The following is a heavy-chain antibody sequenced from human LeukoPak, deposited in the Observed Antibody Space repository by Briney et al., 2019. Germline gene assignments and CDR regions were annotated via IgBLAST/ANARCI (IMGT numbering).Heavy chain of an antibody. V-gene: IGHV1-69*06. Sequence: SVKLSCKASGPTFSTFAINWVRQDPGQGLEWMGAIVPIFDKSNYAQKFQGRLTITADKSTSTVYMELSSLRSEDTAVYCARDSEHFGEGDMDVWGKGTTVIVSS. J-gene: IGHJ6*03. CDR3: ARDSEHFGEGDMDV. CDR2: IVPIFDKS. D-gene: IGHD3-10*01. CDR1: GPTFSTFA.